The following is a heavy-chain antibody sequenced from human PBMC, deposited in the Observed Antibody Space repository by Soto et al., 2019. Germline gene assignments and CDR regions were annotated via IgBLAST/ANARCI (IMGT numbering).Heavy chain of an antibody. J-gene: IGHJ3*02. D-gene: IGHD2-15*01. V-gene: IGHV4-31*03. CDR3: AREVDCSGGSCSNAFDI. CDR1: GGSISSGGYY. CDR2: IYYSGST. Sequence: QVQLQESGPGLVKPSQTLSLTCTVSGGSISSGGYYWSWIRQHPGKGLEWIGYIYYSGSTYYNPSLKSRVTISVDTSKNQFSRKLSSVTAADTAVYYCAREVDCSGGSCSNAFDIWGQGTMVTVSS.